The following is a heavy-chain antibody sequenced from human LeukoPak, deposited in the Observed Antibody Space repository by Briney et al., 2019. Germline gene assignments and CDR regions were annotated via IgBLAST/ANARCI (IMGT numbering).Heavy chain of an antibody. CDR2: INPNSGGT. J-gene: IGHJ4*02. Sequence: GASVKVSCKASGYTFTDYYMHWVRQAPGQGLEWMGWINPNSGGTNYAQKFQGRVTMTRDTSISTVYMEMSRLRSDDTAVYYCARDLWEGGYSYGPPFDYWGQGTLVTVSS. V-gene: IGHV1-2*02. D-gene: IGHD5-18*01. CDR3: ARDLWEGGYSYGPPFDY. CDR1: GYTFTDYY.